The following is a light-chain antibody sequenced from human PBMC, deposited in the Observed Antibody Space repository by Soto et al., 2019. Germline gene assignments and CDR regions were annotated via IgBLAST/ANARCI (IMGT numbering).Light chain of an antibody. J-gene: IGLJ1*01. CDR1: SSDVGSYNR. Sequence: QSALTQPPSVSGSPGQSVTISCTGTSSDVGSYNRVSWYQQPLGTAPKLMIYEVSNRPSGVPDRFSGSKSGNTASLTISGLQAEDEADYYCSSYTSSNNYVFGTGPKLTVL. CDR2: EVS. V-gene: IGLV2-18*02. CDR3: SSYTSSNNYV.